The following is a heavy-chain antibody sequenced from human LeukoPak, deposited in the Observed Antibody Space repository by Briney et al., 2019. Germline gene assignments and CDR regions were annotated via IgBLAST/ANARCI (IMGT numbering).Heavy chain of an antibody. CDR3: ARGSQAYGHSFDY. D-gene: IGHD4-17*01. CDR1: GVSISSSNSY. Sequence: SETLSLTCTVSGVSISSSNSYWGWIRQPPGKGLEWIGSIYYSVKTYYNPSLKSRVTMSADMSKNQVSLRLSSVTAADTAVYYCARGSQAYGHSFDYWGQGTLVTVSS. V-gene: IGHV4-39*07. J-gene: IGHJ4*02. CDR2: IYYSVKT.